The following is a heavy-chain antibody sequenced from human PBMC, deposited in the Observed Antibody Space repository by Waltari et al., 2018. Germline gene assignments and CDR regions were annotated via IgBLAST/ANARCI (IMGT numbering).Heavy chain of an antibody. D-gene: IGHD6-13*01. Sequence: EVQLVESGGDSVQPGGSLRLSCAVSGFTFISYWMHWVRQDPGKGLVRVSRINRDGSTTTYADSVKGRFTISRDNAKNTLYLQMNSLRAEDTAVYYCAREIAVTGQYYFDYWGQGTLVTVSS. CDR1: GFTFISYW. CDR3: AREIAVTGQYYFDY. J-gene: IGHJ4*02. CDR2: INRDGSTT. V-gene: IGHV3-74*01.